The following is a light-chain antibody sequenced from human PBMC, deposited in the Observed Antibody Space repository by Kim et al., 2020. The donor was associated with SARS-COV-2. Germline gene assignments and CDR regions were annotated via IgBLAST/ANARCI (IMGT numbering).Light chain of an antibody. Sequence: GHSITISCTGTSSDVGGYNYVSWYQQHPGKAPKLMIYDVSNRPSGVSNRFSGSKSGNTASMTISGLQTEDEADYYCSSYTSSSTRVFGGGTKLTVL. V-gene: IGLV2-14*03. CDR1: SSDVGGYNY. CDR2: DVS. CDR3: SSYTSSSTRV. J-gene: IGLJ3*02.